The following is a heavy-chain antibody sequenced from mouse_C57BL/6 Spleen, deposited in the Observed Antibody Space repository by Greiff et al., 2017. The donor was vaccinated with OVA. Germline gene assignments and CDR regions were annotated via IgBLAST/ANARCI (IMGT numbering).Heavy chain of an antibody. Sequence: EVKLEESGPGLVKPSQSLSLTCSVTGYSITSGYYWNWIRQFPGNKLEWMGYISYDGSNNYNPSLKNRISITRDTSKNQFFLKLNSVTTEDTATYYSARGGNYYGSSWFAYWGQGTLVTVSA. D-gene: IGHD1-1*01. CDR2: ISYDGSN. V-gene: IGHV3-6*01. J-gene: IGHJ3*01. CDR1: GYSITSGYY. CDR3: ARGGNYYGSSWFAY.